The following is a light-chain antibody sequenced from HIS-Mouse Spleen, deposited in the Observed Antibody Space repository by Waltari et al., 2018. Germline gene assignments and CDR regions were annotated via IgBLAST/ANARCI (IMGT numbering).Light chain of an antibody. V-gene: IGLV2-14*03. J-gene: IGLJ2*01. CDR2: DVS. CDR1: SSDVGGYNH. Sequence: QSALTQPASVSGSPGRSITISCTGTSSDVGGYNHVSWYQQHPGKAPKLMIYDVSNRPSGVSNRFSGSKSGNTASLTISGLQAEDEADYYCSSYTSSSFNVVFGGGTKLTVL. CDR3: SSYTSSSFNVV.